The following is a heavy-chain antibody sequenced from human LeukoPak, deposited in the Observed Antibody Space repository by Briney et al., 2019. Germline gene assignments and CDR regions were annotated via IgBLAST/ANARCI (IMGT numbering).Heavy chain of an antibody. CDR1: GYTFTGYY. CDR2: INPNSGGT. V-gene: IGHV1-2*02. CDR3: ARDGDENSSSWSWFDP. D-gene: IGHD6-13*01. J-gene: IGHJ5*02. Sequence: VASVKVSCKASGYTFTGYYMHWVRQAPGQGLEWMGWINPNSGGTNYAQKFQGRVTMTRDTSTSTVYMELSSLRSEDTAVYYCARDGDENSSSWSWFDPWGQGTLVTVSS.